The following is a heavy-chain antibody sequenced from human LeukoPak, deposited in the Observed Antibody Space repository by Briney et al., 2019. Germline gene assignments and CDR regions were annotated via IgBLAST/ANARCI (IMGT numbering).Heavy chain of an antibody. CDR1: GGSFSGYY. J-gene: IGHJ4*02. V-gene: IGHV4-34*01. CDR2: INHSGST. CDR3: ASGRAAAGVSGADY. D-gene: IGHD6-13*01. Sequence: SETLSLTCAVYGGSFSGYYWSWIRQPPGKGLEWIGEINHSGSTNYNPSLKSRVTISVDTSKNQFSLKLNSVTAADTAVYYCASGRAAAGVSGADYWGQGTLVTVSS.